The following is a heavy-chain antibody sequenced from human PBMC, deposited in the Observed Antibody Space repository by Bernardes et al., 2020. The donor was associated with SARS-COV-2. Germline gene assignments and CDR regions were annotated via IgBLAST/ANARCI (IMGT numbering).Heavy chain of an antibody. V-gene: IGHV1-18*01. CDR1: GYTFTSYG. J-gene: IGHJ6*02. D-gene: IGHD3-9*01. CDR3: ASGGVRYFDWLFEANYYYGMDV. CDR2: ISAYNGNT. Sequence: ASVKVSCKASGYTFTSYGISWVRQAPGQGLEWMGWISAYNGNTNYAQKLQGRVTMTTDTSTSTAYMELRSLRSDDTAVYYCASGGVRYFDWLFEANYYYGMDVWGQGTTVTVSS.